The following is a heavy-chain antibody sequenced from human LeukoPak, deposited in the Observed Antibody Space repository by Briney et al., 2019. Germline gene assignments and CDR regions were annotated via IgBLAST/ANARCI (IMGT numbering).Heavy chain of an antibody. D-gene: IGHD6-13*01. V-gene: IGHV1-2*06. Sequence: ASVKVSCKASGYTFTGYYMHWVRQAPGQGLEWMGRINPNSGGTNYAQKFQGRVTMTRDTSISTAYMELSRLRSDDTAVYYCARDPSSSWYKIWFDPWGQGTLVTVSS. CDR2: INPNSGGT. CDR1: GYTFTGYY. J-gene: IGHJ5*02. CDR3: ARDPSSSWYKIWFDP.